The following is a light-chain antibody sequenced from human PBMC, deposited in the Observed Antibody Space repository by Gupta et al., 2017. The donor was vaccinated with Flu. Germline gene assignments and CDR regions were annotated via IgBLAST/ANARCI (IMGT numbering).Light chain of an antibody. CDR1: SSVVGGYNY. V-gene: IGLV2-8*01. CDR3: CSYVGSNGYV. J-gene: IGLJ1*01. CDR2: EVS. Sequence: QSALTQPPSASGSPGQSVTISCTGTSSVVGGYNYVSWYQQHPGKAPKLMIYEVSKRPSGVPDRFSGSKSGNTASLTVSGLQAEDEADYYCCSYVGSNGYVFGTGTKVTVL.